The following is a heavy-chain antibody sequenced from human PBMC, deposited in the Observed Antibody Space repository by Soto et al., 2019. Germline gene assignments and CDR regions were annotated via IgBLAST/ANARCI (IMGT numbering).Heavy chain of an antibody. CDR2: TNSDGSRT. V-gene: IGHV3-74*03. Sequence: GGSLRLSCAASGFAFSAYWLHCVRQTPGKGLVWVCHTNSDGSRTTYADSVKGRFTISRDNTKDTLYLEMNRLRAEDTSVYYCVQGGPSSGYSLKCWGQGTLVTVSS. D-gene: IGHD3-22*01. J-gene: IGHJ4*02. CDR3: VQGGPSSGYSLKC. CDR1: GFAFSAYW.